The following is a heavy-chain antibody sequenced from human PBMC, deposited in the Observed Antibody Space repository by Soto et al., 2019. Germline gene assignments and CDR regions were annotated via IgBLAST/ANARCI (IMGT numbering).Heavy chain of an antibody. CDR3: ARPQRPIRYGDYVDDAFDI. CDR1: GGSFSGYY. D-gene: IGHD4-17*01. CDR2: INHSGST. Sequence: QVQLQQWGAGLLKPSETLSLTCAVYGGSFSGYYWSWIRQPPGKGLEWIGEINHSGSTNYNPSLKSRVTLSVDTSKIQFSLQLSSVTAADTAVYYCARPQRPIRYGDYVDDAFDIWGQGTMVTVSS. J-gene: IGHJ3*02. V-gene: IGHV4-34*01.